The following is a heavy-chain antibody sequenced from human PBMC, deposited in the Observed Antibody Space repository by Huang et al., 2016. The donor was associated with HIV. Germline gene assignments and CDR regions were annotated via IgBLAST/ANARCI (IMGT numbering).Heavy chain of an antibody. CDR3: AQEKSFGNWANNWFDP. J-gene: IGHJ5*02. CDR2: VFNTGSS. V-gene: IGHV4-59*03. D-gene: IGHD3-16*01. CDR1: GDSMRRQY. Sequence: QVQLQESGPGLVKPSETLSLTCSVSGDSMRRQYWSWIRQPPGKGLQWIGAVFNTGSSNYNPSFQTRVTISLDTSRSQCSLTLKSVTPADTAVYYCAQEKSFGNWANNWFDPWGQGTLVAVSS.